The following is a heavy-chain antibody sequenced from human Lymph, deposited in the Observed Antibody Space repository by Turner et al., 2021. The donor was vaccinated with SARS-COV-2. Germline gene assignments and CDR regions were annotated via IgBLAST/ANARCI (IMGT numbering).Heavy chain of an antibody. D-gene: IGHD2-21*02. V-gene: IGHV4-59*01. CDR3: ARETVNNWVDP. Sequence: QLQLQESGPRLVKPLETQSLPCTVSGGSMNSNYWSWIRQPPGKRLEWIGYIYYRGSTNYNPSLKSRVTISVDTSKNQFSLKLTSVTAADTAIYYCARETVNNWVDPWGQGILVTVSS. CDR1: GGSMNSNY. CDR2: IYYRGST. J-gene: IGHJ5*02.